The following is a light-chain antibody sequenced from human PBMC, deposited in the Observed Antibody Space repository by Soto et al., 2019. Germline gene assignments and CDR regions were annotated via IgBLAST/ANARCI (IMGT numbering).Light chain of an antibody. CDR3: QQYGSSPWT. V-gene: IGKV3-20*01. J-gene: IGKJ1*01. CDR2: GAS. Sequence: ETVLTQSPGTLSLSPGERATLSCRASQTIRSNYLAWYRQTPGQAPRLLIYGASNRATGIADRFSGSGSGTDFTLIISRLESEDFALYYCQQYGSSPWTFVQGTKVEIK. CDR1: QTIRSNY.